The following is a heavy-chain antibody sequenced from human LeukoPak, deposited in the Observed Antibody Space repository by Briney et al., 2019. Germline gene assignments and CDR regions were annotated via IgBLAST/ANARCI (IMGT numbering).Heavy chain of an antibody. J-gene: IGHJ6*02. CDR3: ARDSEGQVYYGMDV. D-gene: IGHD1-14*01. CDR1: GFTFSNYG. Sequence: GGSPRLSCTVSGFTFSNYGMHWVRQAPGKGLEWVAFIWDDGSNKYYADSLRGRFTISRDNSKNTLYLQMSSLRAEDTAVYYCARDSEGQVYYGMDVWGQGTTVTVSS. V-gene: IGHV3-33*01. CDR2: IWDDGSNK.